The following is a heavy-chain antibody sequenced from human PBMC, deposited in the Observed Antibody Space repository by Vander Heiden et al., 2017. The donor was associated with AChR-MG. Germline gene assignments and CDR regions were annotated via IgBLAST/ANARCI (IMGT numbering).Heavy chain of an antibody. J-gene: IGHJ4*02. V-gene: IGHV4-39*01. Sequence: QLHLQESGPGLVKPSETLSLTCTVSGGSISSSSYYWGWIRQPPGKGLEWIGSIYYSGSTYYNPSLKSRVTISVDTSKNQFSLKLSSVTAADTAVYYCARRTGEVAARLYYFDYWGQGTLVTVSS. D-gene: IGHD6-6*01. CDR3: ARRTGEVAARLYYFDY. CDR1: GGSISSSSYY. CDR2: IYYSGST.